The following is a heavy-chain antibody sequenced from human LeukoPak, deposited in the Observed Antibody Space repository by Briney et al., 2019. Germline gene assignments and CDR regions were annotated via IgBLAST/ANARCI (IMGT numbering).Heavy chain of an antibody. CDR1: GFTFSSYA. CDR2: ISGSGGST. CDR3: AKGDYYDSSGYYSMYAFDI. J-gene: IGHJ3*02. D-gene: IGHD3-22*01. V-gene: IGHV3-23*01. Sequence: PGRSLRLSCAASGFTFSSYAMSWVRQTPGKGLEWVSAISGSGGSTYYADSVKGRFTISRDNSKNTLYLQMNSLRAEDTAVYYCAKGDYYDSSGYYSMYAFDIWGQGTMVTVSS.